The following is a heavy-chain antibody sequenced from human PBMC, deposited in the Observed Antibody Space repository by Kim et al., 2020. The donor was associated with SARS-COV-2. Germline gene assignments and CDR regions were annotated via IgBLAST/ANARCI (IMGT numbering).Heavy chain of an antibody. Sequence: SETLSLTCTVSGGSISSYYWSWIRQPPGKGLEWIGYIYYSGSTNYNPSLKSRVTISVDTSKNQFSLKLSSVTAADTAVYYCARTHYAFDIWGQGTMVTVS. J-gene: IGHJ3*02. CDR2: IYYSGST. D-gene: IGHD3-10*01. CDR1: GGSISSYY. V-gene: IGHV4-59*01. CDR3: ARTHYAFDI.